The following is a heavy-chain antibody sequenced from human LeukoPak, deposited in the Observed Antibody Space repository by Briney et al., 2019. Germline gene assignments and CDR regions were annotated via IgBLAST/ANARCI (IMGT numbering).Heavy chain of an antibody. Sequence: KFQGRVTITGDTSASTAYMELSSLRSEDTAVYYCARGKWELLRVIDYWGQGTLVTVSS. D-gene: IGHD1-26*01. CDR3: ARGKWELLRVIDY. J-gene: IGHJ4*02. V-gene: IGHV1-3*01.